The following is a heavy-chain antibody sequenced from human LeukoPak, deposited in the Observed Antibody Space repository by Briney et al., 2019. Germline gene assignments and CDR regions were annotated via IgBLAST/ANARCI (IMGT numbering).Heavy chain of an antibody. V-gene: IGHV4-39*01. D-gene: IGHD3-3*01. CDR1: GGSISSSSYY. CDR3: ARRRDSIFGVVSFTFDY. Sequence: SETLSLTCTVSGGSISSSSYYWGWIRQPPGKGLEWIGTIYHTGSTYYNPSLKSRVTISVDTSKNQFSLKLSSVTAADTAVYYCARRRDSIFGVVSFTFDYWGQGTLVTVSS. J-gene: IGHJ4*02. CDR2: IYHTGST.